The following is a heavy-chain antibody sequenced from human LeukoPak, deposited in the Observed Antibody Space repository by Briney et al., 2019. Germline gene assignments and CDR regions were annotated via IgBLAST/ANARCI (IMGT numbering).Heavy chain of an antibody. V-gene: IGHV4-61*01. CDR3: ASGMVARFDY. Sequence: SETLSLTCTVSGGSVSSGSYYWSWIRQPPGKGLEWIGYIHYRGSTNYNPSLKSRVTISIDTSKNQFSLKLTSVTAADTAVYYCASGMVARFDYWGQGTLVTVSS. D-gene: IGHD5-12*01. J-gene: IGHJ4*02. CDR2: IHYRGST. CDR1: GGSVSSGSYY.